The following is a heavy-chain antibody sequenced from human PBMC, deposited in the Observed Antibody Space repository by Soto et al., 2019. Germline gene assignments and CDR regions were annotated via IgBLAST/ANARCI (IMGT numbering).Heavy chain of an antibody. CDR3: ASFNDRLTPATVLH. V-gene: IGHV4-59*08. CDR1: GGSISYYY. Sequence: SETLSLTCTVSGGSISYYYWSWIRQPPGKGLEWIGYINYSGSTNYNPSLKSRVSISIATSKNHFSLKLSSVSAADTAVYYCASFNDRLTPATVLHWGQGALVTVSS. J-gene: IGHJ4*02. D-gene: IGHD4-4*01. CDR2: INYSGST.